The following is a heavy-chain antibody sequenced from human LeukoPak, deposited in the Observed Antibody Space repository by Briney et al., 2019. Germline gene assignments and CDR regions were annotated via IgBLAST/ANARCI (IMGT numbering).Heavy chain of an antibody. V-gene: IGHV4-34*01. Sequence: SETLSLTCAVYGGSFSGYYWSWIRQPPGKGLEWIGEINHSGSTNYNPSLKSRVTISVDTSKNQFSLKLSSVTAADTAVYYCARVGYGDLDYWGQGTLVTVSS. CDR3: ARVGYGDLDY. CDR1: GGSFSGYY. D-gene: IGHD4-17*01. J-gene: IGHJ4*02. CDR2: INHSGST.